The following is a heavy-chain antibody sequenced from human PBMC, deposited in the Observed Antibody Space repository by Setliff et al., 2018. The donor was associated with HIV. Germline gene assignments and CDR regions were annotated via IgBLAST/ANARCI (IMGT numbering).Heavy chain of an antibody. Sequence: WIRQPPGEGLEWVSAILSTGERTFYADSVKGRFTISRDNSKNTVYLQMNSLRAEDTAEYYCAKELAASGLGYFDSWGRGILVTVSS. D-gene: IGHD3-22*01. CDR2: ILSTGERT. V-gene: IGHV3-23*01. CDR3: AKELAASGLGYFDS. J-gene: IGHJ4*02.